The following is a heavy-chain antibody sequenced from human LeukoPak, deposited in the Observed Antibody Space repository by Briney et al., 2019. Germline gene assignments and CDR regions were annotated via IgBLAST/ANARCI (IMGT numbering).Heavy chain of an antibody. J-gene: IGHJ4*02. CDR3: ARDRNPTYYYDSSGYLNYFDH. Sequence: ASVKVSCKASGYTFTTYYMHWVRQAPGQGLEWMGIINPSGGSTSYAQKFQGRVTMTRDTPTSTVYMELSSLRSEDTAVYYCARDRNPTYYYDSSGYLNYFDHWGQGTLVTVSS. CDR2: INPSGGST. CDR1: GYTFTTYY. V-gene: IGHV1-46*01. D-gene: IGHD3-22*01.